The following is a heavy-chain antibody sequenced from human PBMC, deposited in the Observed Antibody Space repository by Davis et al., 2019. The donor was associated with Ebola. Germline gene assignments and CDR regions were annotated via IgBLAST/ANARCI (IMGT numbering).Heavy chain of an antibody. J-gene: IGHJ5*02. V-gene: IGHV1-2*06. CDR3: ASHSYGDLLRYNWFDP. CDR1: GYTFTGYY. CDR2: INPYSGGT. Sequence: ASVKVSCKASGYTFTGYYMHWVRQAPGQGLEWVGRINPYSGGTNYAQKFQGRVTMTRDTSISTAYMELSSLRSEDTAVYYCASHSYGDLLRYNWFDPWGQGTLVTVSS. D-gene: IGHD4-17*01.